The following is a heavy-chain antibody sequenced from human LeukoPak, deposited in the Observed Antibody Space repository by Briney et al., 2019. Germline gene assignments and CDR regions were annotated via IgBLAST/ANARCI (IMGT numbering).Heavy chain of an antibody. V-gene: IGHV3-74*01. D-gene: IGHD6-13*01. Sequence: GGSLRLSCAASGFTFSTYWMHWVRQDPGKGRLWVSRIKGEGSSTNYADSVKGRFTISRDNAKNTLYLQMNSLRAEDTAVYYCAKRYSSSWYRWFDPWGQGTLVTVSS. J-gene: IGHJ5*02. CDR2: IKGEGSST. CDR1: GFTFSTYW. CDR3: AKRYSSSWYRWFDP.